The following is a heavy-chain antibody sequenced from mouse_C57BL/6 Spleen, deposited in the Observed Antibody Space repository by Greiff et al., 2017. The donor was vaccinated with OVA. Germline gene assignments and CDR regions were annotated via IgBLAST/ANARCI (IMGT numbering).Heavy chain of an antibody. V-gene: IGHV14-1*01. Sequence: EVQGVESGAELVRPGASVKLSCTASGFNIKDYYMHWVKQRPEQGLEWIGRIDPEDGDTEYAPKFQGKATMTADTSSNTAYLQLSSLTSEDTAVYYCTSTTASKFFFDYWGQGTTLTVSS. CDR1: GFNIKDYY. CDR2: IDPEDGDT. D-gene: IGHD1-2*01. CDR3: TSTTASKFFFDY. J-gene: IGHJ2*01.